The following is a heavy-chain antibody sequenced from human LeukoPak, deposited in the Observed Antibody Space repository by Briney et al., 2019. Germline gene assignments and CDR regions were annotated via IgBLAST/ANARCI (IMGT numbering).Heavy chain of an antibody. J-gene: IGHJ5*02. CDR1: GGSISSYY. Sequence: SETLSLTCTVAGGSISSYYWSWIRQPPGKGLEWIGYIYYSGSTNYKPSLKSRVTISVDTSKNQFSLKLNSVTAADTAVYYCARGGYYGSGNDFRFDPWGQGTLVTVSS. CDR3: ARGGYYGSGNDFRFDP. V-gene: IGHV4-59*01. D-gene: IGHD3-10*01. CDR2: IYYSGST.